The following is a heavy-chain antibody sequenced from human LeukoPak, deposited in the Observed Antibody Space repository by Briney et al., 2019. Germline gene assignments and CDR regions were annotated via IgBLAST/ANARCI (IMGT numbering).Heavy chain of an antibody. V-gene: IGHV1-8*01. CDR1: GYTFTSYD. CDR2: MNPNSGNT. D-gene: IGHD6-6*01. CDR3: ARGPRSIAAPDY. Sequence: ASVKVSCKASGYTFTSYDINWVRQATGQGLGWRGWMNPNSGNTGYAQKFQGRVTMTRNTSISTAYMELSSLRSEDTAVYYCARGPRSIAAPDYWGQGTLVTVSS. J-gene: IGHJ4*02.